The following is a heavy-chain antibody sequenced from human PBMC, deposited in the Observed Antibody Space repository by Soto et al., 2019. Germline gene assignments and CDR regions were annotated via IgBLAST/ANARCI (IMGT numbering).Heavy chain of an antibody. D-gene: IGHD1-26*01. CDR2: IYYSGST. CDR1: GGSISSSSYY. V-gene: IGHV4-39*07. J-gene: IGHJ5*02. CDR3: ARSLYSGSYTNWFDP. Sequence: SETLSLTCTVSGGSISSSSYYWGWIRQPPGKGLEWIGSIYYSGSTYYNPSLKIRVTISVDTSKNQFSLRLSSVTAADTAVYYCARSLYSGSYTNWFDPWGQGTLVTVSS.